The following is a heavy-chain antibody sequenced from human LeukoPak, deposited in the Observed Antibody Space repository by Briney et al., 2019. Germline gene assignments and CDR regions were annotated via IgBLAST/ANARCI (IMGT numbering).Heavy chain of an antibody. CDR2: ISSNGGSS. CDR1: GFTFSAYA. D-gene: IGHD1-26*01. Sequence: GGSLRLSCAASGFTFSAYAMYWVRQAPGKGLEYVSGISSNGGSSFYADSVKGRFTISRDNSKNTLYLQMNSLRAEDTAVYYCAKSIVGATGDAFDIWGQGTMVTVSS. J-gene: IGHJ3*02. CDR3: AKSIVGATGDAFDI. V-gene: IGHV3-64*04.